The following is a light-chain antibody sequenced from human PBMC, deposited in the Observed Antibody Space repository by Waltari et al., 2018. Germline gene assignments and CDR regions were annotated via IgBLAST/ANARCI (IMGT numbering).Light chain of an antibody. CDR1: HLGSKW. J-gene: IGLJ1*01. Sequence: SFELTQPPSVSVSPVQTASIASSGDHLGSKWTSWYQQKAGQSPVLVIYADSERPSGVPGRFSAARSGDTVTLNISGTQDLDEADYYCQTWDSNIFVFGPGTKVTVL. CDR2: ADS. V-gene: IGLV3-1*01. CDR3: QTWDSNIFV.